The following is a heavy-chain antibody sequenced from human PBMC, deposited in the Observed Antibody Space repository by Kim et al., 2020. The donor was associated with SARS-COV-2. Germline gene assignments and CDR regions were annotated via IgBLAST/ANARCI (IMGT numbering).Heavy chain of an antibody. Sequence: GGSLRLSCAASGFTFGDYSMHWVRQAPGKGLECVSGISWNSGSIGYADSVKGRFTISRDNAKNSLYLQMNSLRAEDTALYYCAKDTKSGYRYYYYYMDVWGKGTTVTVSS. CDR3: AKDTKSGYRYYYYYMDV. CDR1: GFTFGDYS. D-gene: IGHD1-1*01. V-gene: IGHV3-9*01. CDR2: ISWNSGSI. J-gene: IGHJ6*03.